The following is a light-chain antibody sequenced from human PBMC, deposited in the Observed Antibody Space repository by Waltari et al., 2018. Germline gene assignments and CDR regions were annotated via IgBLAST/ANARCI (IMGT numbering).Light chain of an antibody. Sequence: QLVLPQSPSASASLGASVKFTCPLSSGHSDYSIAWHQQQPGKPPRYLMKVKSGGSHIKGDGLPGRFSCTSSGAERYLAISSLQSEDEADYYCQTCDTVNHVIFGGGTKLTVL. CDR1: SGHSDYS. CDR3: QTCDTVNHVI. V-gene: IGLV4-69*01. CDR2: VKSGGSH. J-gene: IGLJ2*01.